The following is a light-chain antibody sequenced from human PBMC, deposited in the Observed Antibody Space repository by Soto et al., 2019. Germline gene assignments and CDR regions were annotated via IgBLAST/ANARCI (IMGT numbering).Light chain of an antibody. J-gene: IGKJ2*01. CDR3: QQYSSLPHT. CDR2: GIS. CDR1: QSVTNSY. V-gene: IGKV3-20*01. Sequence: ESVLTQSPGTLSLSPGERATLSCRASQSVTNSYFAWYQQRPGQAPRLLISGISNRATGIPDRFSGSGSGTDFTLTISRLEPEDFVVYYCQQYSSLPHTFGQGTKLEVK.